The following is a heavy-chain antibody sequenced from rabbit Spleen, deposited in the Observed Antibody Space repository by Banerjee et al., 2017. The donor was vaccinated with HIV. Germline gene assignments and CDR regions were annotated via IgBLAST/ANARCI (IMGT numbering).Heavy chain of an antibody. D-gene: IGHD8-1*01. J-gene: IGHJ6*01. CDR3: ARVSGSSFSSYGMDL. CDR1: GGSFSSSSH. Sequence: QSLVESGGGLLKPGAALTLICTASGGSFSSSSHMCWVRQAPGKGLEWIACIDTGSSGFTSFGTWAKGRFTCYKTSSTTVTLQMTSLPAADTASYFCARVSGSSFSSYGMDLWGQGTLVTVS. CDR2: IDTGSSGFT. V-gene: IGHV1S40*01.